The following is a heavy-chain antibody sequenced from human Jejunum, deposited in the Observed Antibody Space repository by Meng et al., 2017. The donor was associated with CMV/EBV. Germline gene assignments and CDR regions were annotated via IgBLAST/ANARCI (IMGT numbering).Heavy chain of an antibody. D-gene: IGHD4-11*01. V-gene: IGHV3-30*02. CDR1: GFSFSTYS. J-gene: IGHJ4*02. CDR2: IRLDATDK. Sequence: QMQLVESGGGVVQPGGSLRLSCAASGFSFSTYSMYWVRQAPGKGLEWVSFIRLDATDKFYADSVKGRFTISRDNSKNMLYLQMSSLRTEDTAVYYCARDVPDHYSPNYWGQGTLVTVSS. CDR3: ARDVPDHYSPNY.